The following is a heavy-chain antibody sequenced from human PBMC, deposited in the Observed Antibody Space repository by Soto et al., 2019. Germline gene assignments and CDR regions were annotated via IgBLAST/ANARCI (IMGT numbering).Heavy chain of an antibody. V-gene: IGHV1-69*08. CDR2: IIPIFGIA. Sequence: QVQLVQSGAEVKKPGSSVKVSCKASGGTFSRYSITWVRQAPGHGLEWIGRIIPIFGIASYAQKFQGRVTITADESTSTADMERRSLRSDDTAVYYCAREDRDRETGLVPAAIDGMDVWGQGTTVTVSS. CDR1: GGTFSRYS. D-gene: IGHD2-2*01. CDR3: AREDRDRETGLVPAAIDGMDV. J-gene: IGHJ6*02.